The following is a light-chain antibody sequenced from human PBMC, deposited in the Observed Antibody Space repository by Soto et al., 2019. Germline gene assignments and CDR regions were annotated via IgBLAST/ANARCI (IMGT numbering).Light chain of an antibody. CDR2: GAS. V-gene: IGKV3-20*01. CDR1: QSVSSSY. J-gene: IGKJ1*01. Sequence: EIVLTQSPGTLSLSPGERATLSCSASQSVSSSYLAWYQPKPGQAPMLLIYGASSRATGIPHSFSGSGPGPDFSLTRSRLEPNDVAVYYCQQYGSSPATFGQGPQVAVK. CDR3: QQYGSSPAT.